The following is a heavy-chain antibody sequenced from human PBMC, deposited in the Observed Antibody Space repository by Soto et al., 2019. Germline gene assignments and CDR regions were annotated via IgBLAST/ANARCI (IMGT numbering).Heavy chain of an antibody. CDR2: LSGGSGST. D-gene: IGHD3-22*01. V-gene: IGHV3-23*01. J-gene: IGHJ4*02. Sequence: GGSLRLSCAASGFTFSSYSMNWVRQAPGKGLEWVSALSGGSGSTYYADSVRGRFTISRDNSKNTLYLQTNNLRHEDTAVYYCARAFYYDSSGYITDYWGQGTLVTVPS. CDR3: ARAFYYDSSGYITDY. CDR1: GFTFSSYS.